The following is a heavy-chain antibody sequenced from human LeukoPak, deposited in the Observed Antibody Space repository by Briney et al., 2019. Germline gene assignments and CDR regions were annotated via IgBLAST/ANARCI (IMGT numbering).Heavy chain of an antibody. J-gene: IGHJ5*02. CDR2: ISAYNGNT. Sequence: ASVKVSCKASGYTFTSYGISGVRQAPGQGLEWIGWISAYNGNTNYAQKLQGRVTMTTDTSTSTAYMELRSLRSDDTAVYYCAMTPPGIAAAGLIWFDPWGQGTLVTVSS. V-gene: IGHV1-18*01. CDR3: AMTPPGIAAAGLIWFDP. D-gene: IGHD6-13*01. CDR1: GYTFTSYG.